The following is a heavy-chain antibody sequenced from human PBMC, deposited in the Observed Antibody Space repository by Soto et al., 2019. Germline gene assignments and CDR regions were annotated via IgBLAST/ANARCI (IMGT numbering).Heavy chain of an antibody. D-gene: IGHD3-16*01. Sequence: PSETLSLTCAVYGGSFSGYYWSWIRHPPGKGLEWIGEIGHSGGTVYNPSLESRVTISGDSSNNQFSLKLNSVTAADTAVYYCARHGGYYFDYWGQGAPVTVSS. CDR1: GGSFSGYY. V-gene: IGHV4-34*01. CDR2: IGHSGGT. J-gene: IGHJ4*02. CDR3: ARHGGYYFDY.